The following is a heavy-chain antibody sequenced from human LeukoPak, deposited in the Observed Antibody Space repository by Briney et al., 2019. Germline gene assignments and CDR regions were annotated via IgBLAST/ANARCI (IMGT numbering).Heavy chain of an antibody. CDR1: GFTFSTYA. V-gene: IGHV3-23*01. CDR2: ISGSGGSP. D-gene: IGHD3-10*01. CDR3: ARSPYGSGSYYLFDY. Sequence: PGGSLRLSCAASGFTFSTYAMSWVRQAPGKGLEWVSAISGSGGSPYYADSVKGRFTISRDNSKNTLYLQMNSLRAEDTAVYYCARSPYGSGSYYLFDYWGQGTLVTVSS. J-gene: IGHJ4*02.